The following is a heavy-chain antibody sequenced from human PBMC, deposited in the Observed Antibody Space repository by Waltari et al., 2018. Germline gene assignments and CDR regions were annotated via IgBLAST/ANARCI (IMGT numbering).Heavy chain of an antibody. D-gene: IGHD3-9*01. V-gene: IGHV4-38-2*02. CDR1: DFSISSGFY. J-gene: IGHJ4*02. Sequence: QMQESGPGLVKPSETLSLMCSVSDFSISSGFYWGWLRQSPGKGLEWIGSISDSGTTSVNPSLQSRVTISIDTSKNQFSLKLGSVTAADTAVFYCAREAGSGIDWYHDYWGQGILVTVSS. CDR2: ISDSGTT. CDR3: AREAGSGIDWYHDY.